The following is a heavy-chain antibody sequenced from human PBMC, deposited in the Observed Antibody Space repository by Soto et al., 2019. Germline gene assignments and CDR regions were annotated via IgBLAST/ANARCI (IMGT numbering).Heavy chain of an antibody. CDR1: GGSMSSYY. CDR3: ARAAQPTVSGKDY. V-gene: IGHV4-59*01. CDR2: IYYSGSS. D-gene: IGHD6-19*01. J-gene: IGHJ4*02. Sequence: SETLSLTCTVSGGSMSSYYWSWIRQPPGKGLEWIGYIYYSGSSNYNPSLKSRVTISVDTAKNQFSLKLSSVTAADTAVYYCARAAQPTVSGKDYWGQGALVTVSS.